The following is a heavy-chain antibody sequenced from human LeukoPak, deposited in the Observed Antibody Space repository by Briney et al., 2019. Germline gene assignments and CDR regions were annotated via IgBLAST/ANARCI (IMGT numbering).Heavy chain of an antibody. V-gene: IGHV1-24*01. D-gene: IGHD2-2*01. CDR1: GYTLTELS. J-gene: IGHJ4*02. Sequence: EASVKVSCKVSGYTLTELSMHWVRQAPGKGLEWMGGFDPEDGETIYAQKFQGRVTMTEDTSTDTAYMELSSLRSEDTAVYYCATLLGYCSSTSCYDHYWGQGTLVTVSS. CDR2: FDPEDGET. CDR3: ATLLGYCSSTSCYDHY.